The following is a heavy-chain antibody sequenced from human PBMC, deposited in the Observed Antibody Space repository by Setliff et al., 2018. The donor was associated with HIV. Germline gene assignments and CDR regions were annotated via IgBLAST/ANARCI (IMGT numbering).Heavy chain of an antibody. D-gene: IGHD5-18*01. CDR3: AGDGYSYGFFDY. J-gene: IGHJ4*02. CDR2: LSGSSSYW. V-gene: IGHV3-21*01. Sequence: GGSLRLSCAASGFIFSKYSLSWVRQTPGKGLEWVSSLSGSSSYWKYADSVKGRFTISRDNAKNSLYLQMSSLRAEDTAVYYCAGDGYSYGFFDYWGQGTLVTVSS. CDR1: GFIFSKYS.